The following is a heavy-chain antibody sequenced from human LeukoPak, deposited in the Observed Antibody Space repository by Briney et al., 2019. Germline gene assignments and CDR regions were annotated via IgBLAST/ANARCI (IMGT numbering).Heavy chain of an antibody. CDR2: IYYSGST. D-gene: IGHD2-15*01. V-gene: IGHV4-30-4*01. J-gene: IGHJ3*02. CDR3: ARELRGCSGGSCYSHAFDI. Sequence: PSETLSLTCTASGGSISSYYWSWIRQPPGKGLEWIGYIYYSGSTYYNPSLKSRVTISVDTSKNQFSLKLSSVTAADTAVYYCARELRGCSGGSCYSHAFDIRGQGTMVTVSS. CDR1: GGSISSYY.